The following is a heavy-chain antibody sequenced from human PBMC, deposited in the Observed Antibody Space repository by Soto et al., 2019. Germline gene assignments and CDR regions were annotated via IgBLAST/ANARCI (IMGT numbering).Heavy chain of an antibody. V-gene: IGHV1-69*01. CDR3: PRDMIAAAGTHYYYGMDV. CDR2: IIPIFGTA. CDR1: GGTFSSYA. D-gene: IGHD6-13*01. J-gene: IGHJ6*02. Sequence: QVQLVQSGAEVKKPGSSVKVSCKASGGTFSSYAISWVRQAPGQGLEWMGGIIPIFGTANYAQKFQGRVTITADESTSTAYMELSSLRSEDTAVYYCPRDMIAAAGTHYYYGMDVWGQGTTVTVSS.